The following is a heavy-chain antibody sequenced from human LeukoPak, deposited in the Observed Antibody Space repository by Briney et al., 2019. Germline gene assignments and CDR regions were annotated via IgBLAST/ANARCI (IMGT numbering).Heavy chain of an antibody. D-gene: IGHD3-22*01. J-gene: IGHJ5*02. CDR1: GYTFTGYD. CDR2: MNPNSGNT. Sequence: ASVKVSCKASGYTFTGYDINWVRQATGQGLEWMGWMNPNSGNTGYAQKFQGRVTITADESTSTAYMELSSLRSEDTAVYYCASIISSGYYWPWGQGTLVTVSS. V-gene: IGHV1-8*03. CDR3: ASIISSGYYWP.